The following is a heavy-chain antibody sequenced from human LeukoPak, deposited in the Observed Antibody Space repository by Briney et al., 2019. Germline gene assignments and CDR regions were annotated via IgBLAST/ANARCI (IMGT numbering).Heavy chain of an antibody. CDR2: IWYDGSNK. D-gene: IGHD5-12*01. CDR3: AKDSGSKGYAFYYVDV. Sequence: GRSLRLSCAASGFTFSSYGMHWVRQAPGKGLEWVAVIWYDGSNKYYADSVKGRFTISRDNSKNTLYLQMNSLRAEDTAVYYCAKDSGSKGYAFYYVDVWGKGTTVTVSS. CDR1: GFTFSSYG. V-gene: IGHV3-33*06. J-gene: IGHJ6*03.